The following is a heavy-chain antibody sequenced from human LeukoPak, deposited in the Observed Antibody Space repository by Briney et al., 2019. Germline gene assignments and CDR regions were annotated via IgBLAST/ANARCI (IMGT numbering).Heavy chain of an antibody. D-gene: IGHD3-22*01. CDR1: GYTFTSSG. CDR3: ARDSLQIYYDSSGYHLDAFDN. CDR2: INGYNGNT. J-gene: IGHJ3*02. Sequence: ASVKLSCTPSGYTFTSSGISWVRRAPGHRLEWMGWINGYNGNTKYAQKHQSRVTMTTDTSTSTAYMKLRSLRSDDTAVYYCARDSLQIYYDSSGYHLDAFDNWGQGTMVTVSA. V-gene: IGHV1-18*01.